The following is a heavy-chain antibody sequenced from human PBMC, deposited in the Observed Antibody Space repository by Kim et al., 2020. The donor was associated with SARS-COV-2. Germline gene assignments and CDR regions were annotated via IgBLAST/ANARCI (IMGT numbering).Heavy chain of an antibody. J-gene: IGHJ4*02. V-gene: IGHV3-23*01. Sequence: VKGRFTISRDNSKNTLYLQMNSLRAEDTAVYYCAKGRLLWFGESKYYFDYWGQGTLVTVSS. CDR3: AKGRLLWFGESKYYFDY. D-gene: IGHD3-10*01.